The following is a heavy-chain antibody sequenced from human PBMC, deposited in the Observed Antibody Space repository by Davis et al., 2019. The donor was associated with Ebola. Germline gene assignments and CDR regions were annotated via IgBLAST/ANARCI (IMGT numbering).Heavy chain of an antibody. CDR3: ARGPQLERYDY. CDR1: GGSFTTYY. Sequence: MPSEPLSLTCAIYGGSFTTYYWSWIRQPPGKGLEWIGYIYYSGSTNYNPSLKSRVTISVDTSKNQFSLKLSSVTAADTAVYYCARGPQLERYDYWGQGTLVTVSS. D-gene: IGHD1-1*01. V-gene: IGHV4-59*01. J-gene: IGHJ4*02. CDR2: IYYSGST.